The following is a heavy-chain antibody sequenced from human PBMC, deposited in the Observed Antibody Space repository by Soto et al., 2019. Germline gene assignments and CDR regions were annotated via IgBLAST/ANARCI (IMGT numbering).Heavy chain of an antibody. V-gene: IGHV3-23*01. CDR2: ISGSGGST. CDR3: ATDHQIAARPIWFDH. Sequence: GESLRLSCAASGFTFSSYTMSLGRQAPGKGLEGVSAISGSGGSTDYAGSVKGRFTISRDNYKKTLYLQMNSLRADDTAVYYCATDHQIAARPIWFDHWGQGTLVTVSS. D-gene: IGHD6-6*01. CDR1: GFTFSSYT. J-gene: IGHJ5*02.